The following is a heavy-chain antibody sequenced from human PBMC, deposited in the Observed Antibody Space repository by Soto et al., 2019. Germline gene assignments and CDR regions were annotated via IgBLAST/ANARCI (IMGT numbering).Heavy chain of an antibody. CDR2: IFHDGNT. Sequence: SETLSLTCAVSGASIFSGGCWRLVRQPPGKGLEWIAEIFHDGNTNYSPSLKSRVTISVDKSQNQFSLNVYSVTAADTAVYYCARHEGWTGPDQWGQGTLVTVSS. CDR1: GASIFSGGC. V-gene: IGHV4-4*02. CDR3: ARHEGWTGPDQ. J-gene: IGHJ5*02. D-gene: IGHD2-8*02.